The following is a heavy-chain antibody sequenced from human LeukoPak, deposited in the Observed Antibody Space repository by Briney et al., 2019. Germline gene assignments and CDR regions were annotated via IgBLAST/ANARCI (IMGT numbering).Heavy chain of an antibody. V-gene: IGHV3-7*01. CDR2: IKQDGSET. CDR3: ARGKGVDY. J-gene: IGHJ4*02. CDR1: GFTSSGYW. Sequence: GGSLRLSCAASGFTSSGYWMTWVRPAPGKGLEWVANIKQDGSETYYVDSVKGRFTISRDNARNSLYLQMNSLRAEDTAVYYCARGKGVDYWGQGILVTVSS.